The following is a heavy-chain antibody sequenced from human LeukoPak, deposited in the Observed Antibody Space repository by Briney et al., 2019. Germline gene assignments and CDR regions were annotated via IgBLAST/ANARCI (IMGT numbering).Heavy chain of an antibody. CDR1: GFTFSSYT. V-gene: IGHV3-23*01. CDR2: ITTGDGNT. Sequence: RSGGSLRLSCAASGFTFSSYTMSWVRQAPGKGLEWVSTITTGDGNTYYADSVKGRFTVSRDNSKNTLFLQMNSLRAEDTAVYYCAKDGGLWVSAHWGDSWGRGTLVTVS. J-gene: IGHJ4*02. CDR3: AKDGGLWVSAHWGDS. D-gene: IGHD7-27*01.